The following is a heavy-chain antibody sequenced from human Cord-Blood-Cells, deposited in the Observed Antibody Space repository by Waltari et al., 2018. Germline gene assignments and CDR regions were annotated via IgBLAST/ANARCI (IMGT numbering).Heavy chain of an antibody. Sequence: QVQLVQSGAEVKKPGASVKVSCKASGYTFTGYYMHWVRQAPGQGLEWMGRINPNSGGTNYAQKFQGRVTMTGDTSISTAYMELSRLRSDDTAVYYCARNYDILTGYYNWFDPWGQGTLVTVSS. CDR1: GYTFTGYY. V-gene: IGHV1-2*06. CDR3: ARNYDILTGYYNWFDP. CDR2: INPNSGGT. D-gene: IGHD3-9*01. J-gene: IGHJ5*02.